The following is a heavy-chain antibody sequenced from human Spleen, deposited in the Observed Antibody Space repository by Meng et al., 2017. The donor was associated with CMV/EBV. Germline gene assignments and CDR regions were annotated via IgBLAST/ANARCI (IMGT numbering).Heavy chain of an antibody. CDR2: IYYSGST. J-gene: IGHJ6*02. Sequence: SETLSLTCTVSGGSISSGGYYWSWIRQHPGKGLEWIGYIYYSGSTYYNPSLKSRVTISVDTSKNEFSLTMTSVTAADTAVYYCARVQYCSSTSCFSPYYYYGMDVWGQGTTVTVSS. CDR1: GGSISSGGYY. V-gene: IGHV4-31*03. CDR3: ARVQYCSSTSCFSPYYYYGMDV. D-gene: IGHD2-2*01.